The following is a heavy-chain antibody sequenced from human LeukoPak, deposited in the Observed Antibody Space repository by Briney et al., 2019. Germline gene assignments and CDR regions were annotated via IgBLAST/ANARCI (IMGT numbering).Heavy chain of an antibody. J-gene: IGHJ4*02. CDR2: ISAYNGNT. CDR1: GYTFTSYG. D-gene: IGHD3-22*01. CDR3: ARTHYYDSSGYYYGLVY. V-gene: IGHV1-18*01. Sequence: ASVKVSCKASGYTFTSYGISWVRQAPGQGLEWMGRISAYNGNTNYAQKLQGRVTMTTDTSTSTAYMELRSLRSDDTAVYYCARTHYYDSSGYYYGLVYWGQGTLVTVSS.